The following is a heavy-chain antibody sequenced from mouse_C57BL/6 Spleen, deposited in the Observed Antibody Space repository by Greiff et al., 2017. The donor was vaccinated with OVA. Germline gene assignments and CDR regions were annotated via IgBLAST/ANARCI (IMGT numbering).Heavy chain of an antibody. V-gene: IGHV1-55*01. CDR1: GYTFTSYW. Sequence: QVQLQQPGAELVKPGASVKMSCKASGYTFTSYWITWVKQRPGQGLEWIGDIYPGSGSTNYNEKFKSKATLTVDTPSSTDYMQLSSLTSEDSAVYYCAREEKTGAFDYRGQGTLVTVSA. J-gene: IGHJ3*01. D-gene: IGHD4-1*01. CDR3: AREEKTGAFDY. CDR2: IYPGSGST.